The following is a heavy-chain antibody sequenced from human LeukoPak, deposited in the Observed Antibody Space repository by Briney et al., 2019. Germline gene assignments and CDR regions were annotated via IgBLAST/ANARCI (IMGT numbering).Heavy chain of an antibody. CDR2: IYYSGST. CDR1: GGSISSYY. CDR3: ARGPIWFGEEGAFDS. D-gene: IGHD3-10*01. Sequence: SETLSLTCTLSGGSISSYYWSWIRQPPGKGLEWIGYIYYSGSTNYNPSLKSRVTISVDTSKNQFSLKLSSVTAADTAVYYCARGPIWFGEEGAFDSWGQGTMVTVSS. V-gene: IGHV4-59*13. J-gene: IGHJ3*02.